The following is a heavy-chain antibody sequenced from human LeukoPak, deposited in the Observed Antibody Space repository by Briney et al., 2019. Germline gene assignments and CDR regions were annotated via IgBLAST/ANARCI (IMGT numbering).Heavy chain of an antibody. J-gene: IGHJ6*03. Sequence: GGSLRLSCAASGFTFTSYGMSWVRQAPGKGLEWVSAISTSGVETAYADSVKGRFTFSRDNSKNTLYLQMNSLRAEDTAVYYCARDDIVVVPAGGEDYYYYYMDVWGKGTTVTVSS. V-gene: IGHV3-23*01. CDR2: ISTSGVET. CDR3: ARDDIVVVPAGGEDYYYYYMDV. D-gene: IGHD2-2*01. CDR1: GFTFTSYG.